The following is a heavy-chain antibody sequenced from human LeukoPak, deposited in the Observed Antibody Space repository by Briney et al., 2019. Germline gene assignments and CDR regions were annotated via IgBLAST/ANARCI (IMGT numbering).Heavy chain of an antibody. CDR3: ARDTGYSYGYYYYYGMDV. V-gene: IGHV1-69*04. CDR2: IIPILGIA. D-gene: IGHD5-18*01. J-gene: IGHJ6*02. CDR1: GGTFSSYA. Sequence: ASVKVFCKASGGTFSSYAISWVRQAPGQGLEWMGRIIPILGIANYAQKFQGRVTITADKSTSTAYMELSSLRSEDTAVYYCARDTGYSYGYYYYYGMDVWGQGTTVTVSS.